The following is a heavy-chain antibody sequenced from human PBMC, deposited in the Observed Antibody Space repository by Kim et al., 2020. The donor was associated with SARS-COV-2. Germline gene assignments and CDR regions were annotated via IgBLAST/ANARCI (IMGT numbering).Heavy chain of an antibody. V-gene: IGHV3-15*01. J-gene: IGHJ4*02. CDR3: TTGSVEGY. CDR2: IKTKSESDTT. Sequence: GGPLRLSCAASGLTVSNAWMNWVRQAPGKGLEWVGRIKTKSESDTTDYPAPVKGRFTISRDDSKNTLYLQMNSLKAEDTAVYYCTTGSVEGYWGQGTLVTVSS. CDR1: GLTVSNAW.